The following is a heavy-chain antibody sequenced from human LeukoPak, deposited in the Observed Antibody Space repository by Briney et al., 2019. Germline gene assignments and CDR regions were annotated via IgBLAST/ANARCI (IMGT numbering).Heavy chain of an antibody. Sequence: GGSLRLSCAASGFTFSSYGMHWVRQAPGKGLEWVAVISYDGSNKYYADSVKGRFTISRDNSKNTLYLQMNSLRAEDTAVYYCAKGYCSSTSCSPGAFDIWGQGTMVTVSS. CDR1: GFTFSSYG. J-gene: IGHJ3*02. V-gene: IGHV3-30*18. D-gene: IGHD2-2*01. CDR2: ISYDGSNK. CDR3: AKGYCSSTSCSPGAFDI.